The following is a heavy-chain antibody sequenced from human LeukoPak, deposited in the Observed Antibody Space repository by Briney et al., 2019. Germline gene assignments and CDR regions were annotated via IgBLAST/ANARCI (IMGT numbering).Heavy chain of an antibody. CDR3: ARSIAAAAPWFDP. CDR2: IYYSGST. D-gene: IGHD6-13*01. Sequence: PSETLSLTCSVSGYSISSGYYWGWIRQPPGKGLEWIGYIYYSGSTNYNPSLKSRVTISVDTSKNQFSLKLSSVTAADTAVYYCARSIAAAAPWFDPWGQGTLVTVSS. CDR1: GYSISSGYY. V-gene: IGHV4-61*01. J-gene: IGHJ5*02.